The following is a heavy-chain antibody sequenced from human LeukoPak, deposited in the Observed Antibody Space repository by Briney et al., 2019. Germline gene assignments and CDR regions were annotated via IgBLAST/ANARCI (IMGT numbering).Heavy chain of an antibody. J-gene: IGHJ6*03. D-gene: IGHD3-9*01. CDR3: ARVTTGYSPPFYMDV. Sequence: SETLSLTCTVSGGSISSSSYYWGWIRQPPGKGLEWIGNVYYSGSTNYNPSLKSRVTISVDKSKNQFSLKLSSVTAADTAVYYCARVTTGYSPPFYMDVWGKGTTVTVSS. CDR1: GGSISSSSYY. V-gene: IGHV4-39*07. CDR2: VYYSGST.